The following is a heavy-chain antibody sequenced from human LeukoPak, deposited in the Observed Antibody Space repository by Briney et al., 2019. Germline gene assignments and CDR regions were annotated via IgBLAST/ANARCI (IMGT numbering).Heavy chain of an antibody. CDR1: GFTFSSYA. CDR2: IIDSGEST. J-gene: IGHJ6*03. D-gene: IGHD3-16*01. Sequence: GGSLRLSCAASGFTFSSYAMSWVRQAPGKGLEWVSGIIDSGESTYYANFSKGRFTISRDNSNNTLYLQMNSLRAEDTAVYYCAKLGGQELHNYYVAVCGKGTTVAVSS. V-gene: IGHV3-23*01. CDR3: AKLGGQELHNYYVAV.